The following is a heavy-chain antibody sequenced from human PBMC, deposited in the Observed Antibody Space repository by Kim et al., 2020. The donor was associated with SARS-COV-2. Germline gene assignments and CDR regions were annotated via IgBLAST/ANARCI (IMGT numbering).Heavy chain of an antibody. D-gene: IGHD2-15*01. J-gene: IGHJ4*02. CDR2: IYWDDDK. CDR1: GFSLSSSGVG. Sequence: SGPTLVNPTQTLTLTCTFSGFSLSSSGVGVGWIRQPPGKSLEWLARIYWDDDKRYSPSLRSRLAITKDTSKNQVVLTMTNVDPVDTATYYCAHRYCTGSSCYSGLDYWGQGTLVTVSS. V-gene: IGHV2-5*02. CDR3: AHRYCTGSSCYSGLDY.